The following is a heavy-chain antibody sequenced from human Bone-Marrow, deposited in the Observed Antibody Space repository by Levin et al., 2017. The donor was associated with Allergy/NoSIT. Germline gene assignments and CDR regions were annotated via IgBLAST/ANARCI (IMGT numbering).Heavy chain of an antibody. V-gene: IGHV3-30*18. CDR1: GFTFSNYG. J-gene: IGHJ6*02. CDR3: VKDFDGYNAGYEYYHDGLDV. CDR2: ISYDGSGE. D-gene: IGHD5-24*01. Sequence: QAGGSLRLSCAASGFTFSNYGIHWVRQAPGKGLEWVAVISYDGSGEYYADSVKARFAISRDNSQKRVFLQMNSLRGEDTAVYYCVKDFDGYNAGYEYYHDGLDVWGQGTTVIVSS.